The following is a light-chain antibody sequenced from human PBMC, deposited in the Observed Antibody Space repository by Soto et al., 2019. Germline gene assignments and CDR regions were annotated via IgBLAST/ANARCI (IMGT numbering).Light chain of an antibody. CDR2: AAS. CDR3: QKCYYLPI. J-gene: IGKJ3*01. CDR1: HDITSY. V-gene: IGKV1-33*01. Sequence: DIQMTQSPSSLSASVGDRVTITCQASHDITSYLNGYQHKPGKSPKLLIYAASTLEAGVPSRFSGSGYGTDFTFTISSLQPEDVATYYCQKCYYLPIFGPGTTVDFK.